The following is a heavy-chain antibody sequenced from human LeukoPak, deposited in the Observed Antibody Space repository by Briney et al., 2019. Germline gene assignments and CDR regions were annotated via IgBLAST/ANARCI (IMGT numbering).Heavy chain of an antibody. CDR2: ISAYKGNT. J-gene: IGHJ6*03. D-gene: IGHD2-15*01. V-gene: IGHV1-18*01. CDR1: GYTFTRYG. Sequence: ASGKVSCKAAGYTFTRYGISWVRQAPGHGLEWMGWISAYKGNTNYAQKLQGRVTMTTDTSTSTAYMELRSLRSDDTAVYYCARGGVGRYYYYYYMDVWGKGTTVTVSS. CDR3: ARGGVGRYYYYYYMDV.